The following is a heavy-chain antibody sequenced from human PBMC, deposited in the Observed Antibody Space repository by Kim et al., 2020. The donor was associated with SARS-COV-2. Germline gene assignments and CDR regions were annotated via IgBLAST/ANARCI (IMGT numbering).Heavy chain of an antibody. V-gene: IGHV6-1*01. CDR1: GASVSSNSAA. CDR2: TYYRSKWYN. CDR3: ARVRVTTSSFDY. D-gene: IGHD4-17*01. J-gene: IGHJ4*02. Sequence: SRTLSLTCAISGASVSSNSAAWNWIRQSPSRGLEWLGRTYYRSKWYNAYAVSVKSRITINPDTSKNQFSLQLNSVTPEDMAVYYCARVRVTTSSFDYWGQGTLVTVSS.